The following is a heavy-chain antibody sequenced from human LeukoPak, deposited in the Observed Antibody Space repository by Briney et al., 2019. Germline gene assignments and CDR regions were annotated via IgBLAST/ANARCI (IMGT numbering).Heavy chain of an antibody. Sequence: ASVKVSCKASGYTFTSYAMHWVRQAPGQRLEWMGWINAGNGNTKYSQKFQGRVTITRDTSISTAYMELSSLRSEDTAVYYCARGPRGGGSWRGGDIWGQGTMVTVSS. D-gene: IGHD2-15*01. CDR2: INAGNGNT. CDR3: ARGPRGGGSWRGGDI. J-gene: IGHJ3*02. CDR1: GYTFTSYA. V-gene: IGHV1-3*01.